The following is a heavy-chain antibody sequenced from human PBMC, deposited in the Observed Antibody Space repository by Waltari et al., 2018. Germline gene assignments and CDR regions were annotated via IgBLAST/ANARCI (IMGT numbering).Heavy chain of an antibody. CDR3: AREDDNLTRQGWYYGMDV. CDR1: GFTFSSYS. V-gene: IGHV3-48*04. D-gene: IGHD3-9*01. CDR2: ISSSSMTI. Sequence: EVQLVESGGGLVQPGGSLRLSCASSGFTFSSYSMNWGRQAPGKGLGWVSYISSSSMTIYYADSGKGRFTISSDNGKTALYLKMNSLRAEDTAGYYCAREDDNLTRQGWYYGMDVWGQGTTVTVSS. J-gene: IGHJ6*02.